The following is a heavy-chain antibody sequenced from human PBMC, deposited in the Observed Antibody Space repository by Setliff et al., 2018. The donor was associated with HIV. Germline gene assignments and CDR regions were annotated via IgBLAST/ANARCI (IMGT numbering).Heavy chain of an antibody. CDR3: ARGPTRGNSMDY. CDR1: GFAFSSYW. D-gene: IGHD2-21*02. Sequence: GESLRLSCAASGFAFSSYWMSWVRQAPGEGLEWVANIKQDGSEKYYVDSVKGRFTISRDNAKNSLYLQMNSLRAEDTAVYFCARGPTRGNSMDYWGQGTLVTVSS. V-gene: IGHV3-7*03. CDR2: IKQDGSEK. J-gene: IGHJ4*02.